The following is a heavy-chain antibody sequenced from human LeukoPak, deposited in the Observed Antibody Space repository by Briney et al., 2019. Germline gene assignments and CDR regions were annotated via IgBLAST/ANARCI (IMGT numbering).Heavy chain of an antibody. CDR3: ATDLYDSSGYGAFDI. CDR1: GYTLTELS. V-gene: IGHV1-24*01. CDR2: FDPEDGET. Sequence: GASVKVSCKVSGYTLTELSMHWVRQAPGKGLEWMGGFDPEDGETIYAQKFQGRVTMTEDTSTDTPYMELSSLSSEDTAVYYCATDLYDSSGYGAFDIWGQGTMVTVSS. D-gene: IGHD3-22*01. J-gene: IGHJ3*02.